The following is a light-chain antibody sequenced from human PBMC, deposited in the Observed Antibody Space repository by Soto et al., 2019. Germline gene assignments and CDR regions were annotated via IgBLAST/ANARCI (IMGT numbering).Light chain of an antibody. Sequence: QSALTQPPSASGSPGQSVTISCTGTSSDVGDYNYVSWYQHHPGKAPKLMIYEVSKRPSGVPDRFPGSKSDNTASLTVSGLQAEDEADYYCSSYAGSNKFGVFGGGTQLTVL. CDR3: SSYAGSNKFGV. V-gene: IGLV2-8*01. CDR2: EVS. CDR1: SSDVGDYNY. J-gene: IGLJ2*01.